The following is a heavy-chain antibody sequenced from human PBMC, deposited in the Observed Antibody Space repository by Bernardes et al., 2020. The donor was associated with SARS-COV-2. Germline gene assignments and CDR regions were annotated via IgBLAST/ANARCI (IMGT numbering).Heavy chain of an antibody. CDR3: ARQGIVSTTERFDY. CDR2: IYYSGST. Sequence: SETLSLTCTVSGGSISSSSYYWGWIRQPPGKGLEWIGSIYYSGSTYYNPSLKSRVTISVDTSKNQFSLKLSSVTAADTAVYYCARQGIVSTTERFDYWGQGTLVTVSS. V-gene: IGHV4-39*01. J-gene: IGHJ4*02. CDR1: GGSISSSSYY. D-gene: IGHD1-26*01.